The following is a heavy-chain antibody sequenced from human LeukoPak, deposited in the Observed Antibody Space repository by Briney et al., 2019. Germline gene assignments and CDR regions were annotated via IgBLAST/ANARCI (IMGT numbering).Heavy chain of an antibody. CDR3: ASKSRTRYCTNGVCYGDY. Sequence: SETLSLTCAVYGGSFSGYYWSWIRQPPGKGLEWVGEINHSGSTNYNPSIKSRVTIAVDTSKNQFSLKLSSVTAADTAVYYCASKSRTRYCTNGVCYGDYWGQGTMVTVSS. CDR2: INHSGST. V-gene: IGHV4-34*01. J-gene: IGHJ4*02. D-gene: IGHD2-8*01. CDR1: GGSFSGYY.